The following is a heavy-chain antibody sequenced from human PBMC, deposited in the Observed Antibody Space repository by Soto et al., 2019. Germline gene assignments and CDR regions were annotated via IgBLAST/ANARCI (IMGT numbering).Heavy chain of an antibody. V-gene: IGHV3-11*06. CDR3: ARVTNGDYVFDY. J-gene: IGHJ4*02. CDR2: ISSSSSYT. D-gene: IGHD4-17*01. Sequence: GSLRLSCAASGFTFSDYYMSWIRQAPGKGLEWVSYISSSSSYTNYADSVKGRFTISRDNAKNSLYLQMNSLRAEDTAVYYCARVTNGDYVFDYWGQGTLVTVSS. CDR1: GFTFSDYY.